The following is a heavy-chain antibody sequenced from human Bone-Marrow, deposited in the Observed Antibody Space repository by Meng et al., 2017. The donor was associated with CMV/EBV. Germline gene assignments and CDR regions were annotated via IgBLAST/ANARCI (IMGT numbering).Heavy chain of an antibody. Sequence: ASVKVSCKASGYTFTGYYMHWVRQAPGQGLEWMGWINPNSGGTNYAQKFQGRVTMTRDTSISTAYMELSRLRSDDTAVYYCARDRYDFWSGDRYFDYWGQGKLVTVSS. D-gene: IGHD3-3*01. J-gene: IGHJ4*02. CDR3: ARDRYDFWSGDRYFDY. CDR2: INPNSGGT. V-gene: IGHV1-2*02. CDR1: GYTFTGYY.